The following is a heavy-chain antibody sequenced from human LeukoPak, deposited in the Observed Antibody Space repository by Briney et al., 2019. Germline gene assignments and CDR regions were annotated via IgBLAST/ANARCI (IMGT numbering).Heavy chain of an antibody. J-gene: IGHJ4*02. CDR3: AKVGATNFDY. V-gene: IGHV3-30*18. D-gene: IGHD1-26*01. CDR2: ISYDGSNK. CDR1: GFTFSDYY. Sequence: GGSLRLSCAASGFTFSDYYMSWIRQAPGKGLEWVAVISYDGSNKYYADFVKGRFTISRDNSKNTLYLQMNSLRAEDTAVYYCAKVGATNFDYWGQGTLVTVSS.